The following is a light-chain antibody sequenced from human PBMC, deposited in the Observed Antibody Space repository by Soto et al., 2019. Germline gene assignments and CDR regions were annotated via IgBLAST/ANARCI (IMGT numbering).Light chain of an antibody. CDR3: QQYDKWPPWT. CDR1: QSISNN. J-gene: IGKJ1*01. CDR2: GAS. V-gene: IGKV3-15*01. Sequence: EIVMTQSPASLSVSPGERATISCRASQSISNNLAWYQQKPGQAPSLLIYGASTRATGIPARFSGSGSGTEFTLTISSLNSEDFAVYFCQQYDKWPPWTFGQGTKV.